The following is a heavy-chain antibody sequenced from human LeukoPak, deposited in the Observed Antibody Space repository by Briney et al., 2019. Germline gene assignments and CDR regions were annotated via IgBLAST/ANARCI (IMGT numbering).Heavy chain of an antibody. CDR1: GFTFSSYA. D-gene: IGHD3-10*01. CDR2: IIGSGGNT. Sequence: GGSLRLSCAVSGFTFSSYAMTWVRQAPGKGLQWASAIIGSGGNTYFADSVKGRFTISRDNSKNTLYLQMNSLRAEDTAVYYCAKGKWDGSGSYTYYFDYWGQGTLVTVSS. V-gene: IGHV3-23*01. CDR3: AKGKWDGSGSYTYYFDY. J-gene: IGHJ4*02.